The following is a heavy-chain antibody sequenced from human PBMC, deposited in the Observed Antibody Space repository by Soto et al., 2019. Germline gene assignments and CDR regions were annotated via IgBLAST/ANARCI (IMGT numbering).Heavy chain of an antibody. J-gene: IGHJ4*02. D-gene: IGHD6-19*01. V-gene: IGHV1-18*01. CDR3: ERTDSSGLLDY. CDR2: ISTSNGNT. CDR1: GYTFSNYG. Sequence: QVQLVQSGAEVKKPGASVKVSCKASGYTFSNYGISWVRQAPGQGLEWMGWISTSNGNTNYAQKLQGRVTMTTDASTSTAHMELRTLRSDDTAVYYCERTDSSGLLDYWGQGTLVTVSS.